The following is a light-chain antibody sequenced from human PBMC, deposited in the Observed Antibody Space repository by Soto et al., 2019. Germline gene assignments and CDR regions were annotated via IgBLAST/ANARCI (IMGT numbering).Light chain of an antibody. CDR1: QSVGSN. CDR3: QQYDNWPYT. J-gene: IGKJ2*01. Sequence: EIVMTQSPATLFLSPGERATVSCRASQSVGSNLAWYQQKPGQAPRLLIYGASTRATGLPARFSGSGSGTEFTLTISSLQSEDFAVYHCQQYDNWPYTFGQGTKLEIK. CDR2: GAS. V-gene: IGKV3-15*01.